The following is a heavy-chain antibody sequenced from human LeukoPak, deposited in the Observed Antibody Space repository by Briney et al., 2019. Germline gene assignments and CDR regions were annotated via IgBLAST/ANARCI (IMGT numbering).Heavy chain of an antibody. Sequence: GGSLRFSCAASGFTFDDYAMHWVRQAPGKGLEWVSGISWNSGGIGYADSVKGRFTISRDNAKNSLYLQMNSLRAEDTALYYCAKGRGVTRYFDLWGRGTLVTVSS. V-gene: IGHV3-9*01. CDR2: ISWNSGGI. D-gene: IGHD2-21*02. CDR3: AKGRGVTRYFDL. J-gene: IGHJ2*01. CDR1: GFTFDDYA.